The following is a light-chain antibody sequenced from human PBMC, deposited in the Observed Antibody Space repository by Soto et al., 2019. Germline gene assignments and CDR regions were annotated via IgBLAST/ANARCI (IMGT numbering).Light chain of an antibody. CDR2: DES. V-gene: IGKV3-15*01. CDR3: QQYNNGTPIT. CDR1: PSVSSN. J-gene: IGKJ5*01. Sequence: EIVVTQAPATLSLSPGHRATLSCRSSPSVSSNLAWYQQKPGQAPTLLIYDESNRATGIQARFSGSGSGTEFTLTISSLQSEDFAVYYCQQYNNGTPITFGQGTRLEIK.